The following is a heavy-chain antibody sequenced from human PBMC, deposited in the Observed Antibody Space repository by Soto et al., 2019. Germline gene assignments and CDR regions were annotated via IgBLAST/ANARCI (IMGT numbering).Heavy chain of an antibody. J-gene: IGHJ3*02. CDR3: ARDMTTVVTPAFDI. Sequence: GGSLRLSCAASGFTFSSYAMHWVRQAPGKGLEYVSAISSNGGSTYYANSVKGRFTISRDNSKNTLYLQMGSLRAEDMAVYYCARDMTTVVTPAFDIWGQGTVVTVSS. V-gene: IGHV3-64*01. CDR1: GFTFSSYA. CDR2: ISSNGGST. D-gene: IGHD4-17*01.